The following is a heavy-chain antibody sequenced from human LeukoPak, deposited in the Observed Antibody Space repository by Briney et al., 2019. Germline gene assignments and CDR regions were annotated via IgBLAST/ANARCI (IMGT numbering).Heavy chain of an antibody. CDR2: IYNSGST. J-gene: IGHJ6*02. Sequence: SETLSLTCTVSGGSISSYYWSWIRQPPGKGLEWIGYIYNSGSTHYNPSLKSRVTISVDTSKNQFSLKLSAVTAADTAVYYCARDVWSSSWYYYGMDVWGQGTTVTVSS. CDR3: ARDVWSSSWYYYGMDV. D-gene: IGHD6-13*01. CDR1: GGSISSYY. V-gene: IGHV4-59*01.